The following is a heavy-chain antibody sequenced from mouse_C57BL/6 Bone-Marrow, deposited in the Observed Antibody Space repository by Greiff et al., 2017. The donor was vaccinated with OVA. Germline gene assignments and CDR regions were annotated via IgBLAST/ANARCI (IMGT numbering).Heavy chain of an antibody. CDR1: GYTFTSYW. D-gene: IGHD4-1*01. J-gene: IGHJ3*01. V-gene: IGHV1-55*01. CDR3: ARWTGGAFAY. CDR2: IEPGSCGT. Sequence: VKLQQPGAELVKPGASVKMSCKASGYTFTSYWITWGEKRRGPGLEWIGEIEPGSCGTNYNEKFKSKATLTVDTSSSTAYMQLSSLTSEDSAVYYCARWTGGAFAYWGQGTLVTVSA.